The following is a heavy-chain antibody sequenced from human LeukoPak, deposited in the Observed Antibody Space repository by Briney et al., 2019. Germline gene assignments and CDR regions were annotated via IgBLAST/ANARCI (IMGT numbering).Heavy chain of an antibody. V-gene: IGHV3-33*08. J-gene: IGHJ4*02. D-gene: IGHD4-23*01. CDR1: GFIFSNYW. Sequence: GGSLRLSCAASGFIFSNYWMSWVRQAPGKGLERVSDIWYNGNTYYADSVKGRFTISRDNSKSTLYLQMNSLRAEDTAVYYCAREEGVDGTSGINNWGQGTLVIVSS. CDR3: AREEGVDGTSGINN. CDR2: IWYNGNT.